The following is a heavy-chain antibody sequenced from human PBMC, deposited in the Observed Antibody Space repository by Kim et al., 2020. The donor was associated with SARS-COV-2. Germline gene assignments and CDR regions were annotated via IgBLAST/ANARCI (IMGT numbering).Heavy chain of an antibody. CDR3: ARDRVVRGSNWFDP. V-gene: IGHV4-39*07. CDR1: GGSISSSSYY. J-gene: IGHJ5*02. Sequence: SETLSLTCTVSGGSISSSSYYWGWIRQPPGKGLEWIGSIYYSGSTYYNPSRKSRVTISVDTSKNQFSLKLSSVTAADTAVYYCARDRVVRGSNWFDPWGQGTLVTVSS. CDR2: IYYSGST. D-gene: IGHD3-3*01.